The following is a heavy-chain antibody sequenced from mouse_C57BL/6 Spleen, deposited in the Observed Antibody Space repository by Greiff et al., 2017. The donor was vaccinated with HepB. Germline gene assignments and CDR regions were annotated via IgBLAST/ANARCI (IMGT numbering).Heavy chain of an antibody. V-gene: IGHV1-82*01. Sequence: QVQLQQSGPELVKPGASVKISCKASGYAFSSSWMNWVKQRPGKGLEWIGLIYPGDGDTNYNGKFKGKATLTADKSSSTAYMQLSSLTSEDSAVYFCARDYGSSSGYFDVWGTGTTVTVSS. CDR1: GYAFSSSW. CDR3: ARDYGSSSGYFDV. J-gene: IGHJ1*03. CDR2: IYPGDGDT. D-gene: IGHD1-1*01.